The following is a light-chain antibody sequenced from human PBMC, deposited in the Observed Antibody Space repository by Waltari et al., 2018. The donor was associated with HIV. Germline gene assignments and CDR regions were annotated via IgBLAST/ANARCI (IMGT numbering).Light chain of an antibody. V-gene: IGLV1-40*01. CDR1: SSNFGPGND. CDR3: QSYDSSLNGHVV. J-gene: IGLJ2*01. CDR2: ANN. Sequence: QSVPTPAPSVSGAPGQRVTISCTGRSSNFGPGNDVHYSQQLPGTAPKLLIYANNQRPSGVPARFSGSKSATSASLVITGLQAEDEADYYCQSYDSSLNGHVVFGGGTKVTVL.